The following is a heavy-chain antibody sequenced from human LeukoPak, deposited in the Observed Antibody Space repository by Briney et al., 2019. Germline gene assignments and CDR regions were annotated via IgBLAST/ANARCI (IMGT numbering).Heavy chain of an antibody. D-gene: IGHD5-24*01. Sequence: PSETLSLTCTVSGYSISSGYYWGWIRQPPGKGLEWIGSIYHSGSTYYNPSLKSRVTISVDTSKNQFSLKLSSVTAADTAVYYCARDLGSRDGYNYHYWGQGTLVTVSS. CDR1: GYSISSGYY. V-gene: IGHV4-38-2*02. CDR2: IYHSGST. J-gene: IGHJ4*02. CDR3: ARDLGSRDGYNYHY.